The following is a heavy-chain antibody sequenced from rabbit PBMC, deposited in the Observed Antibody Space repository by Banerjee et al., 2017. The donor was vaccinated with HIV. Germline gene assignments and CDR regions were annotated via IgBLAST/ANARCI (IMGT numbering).Heavy chain of an antibody. CDR3: ARGATMTMVPYFTL. D-gene: IGHD2-1*01. Sequence: QSLEESGGDLVKPGASLTLTCTASGFDFSSYYMSWVRQAPGKGLEWIGYIDPVFGSTYYANWVNGRFTISSHNAQNTLYLQLNSLTAADTATYFCARGATMTMVPYFTLWGQGTLVTVS. V-gene: IGHV1S7*01. CDR1: GFDFSSYY. J-gene: IGHJ4*01. CDR2: IDPVFGST.